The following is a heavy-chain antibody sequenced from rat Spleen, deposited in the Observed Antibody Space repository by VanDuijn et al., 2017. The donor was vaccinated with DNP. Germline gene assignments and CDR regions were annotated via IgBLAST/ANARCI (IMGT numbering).Heavy chain of an antibody. J-gene: IGHJ2*01. Sequence: QVQLKESGPGLVQPSETLSLTCTVSGFSLTSNGVGWVRQPLGKGLVWMGTIWAGGNTNYNSAVQSRLSISRDTSKSQVFLKMNSLQTEDTAIYFCTRLNYGGSLDYWGQGVMVTVSS. D-gene: IGHD1-11*01. CDR3: TRLNYGGSLDY. CDR1: GFSLTSNG. V-gene: IGHV2-72*01. CDR2: IWAGGNT.